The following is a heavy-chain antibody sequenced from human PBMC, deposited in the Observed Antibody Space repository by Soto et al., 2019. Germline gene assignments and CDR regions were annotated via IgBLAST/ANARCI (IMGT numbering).Heavy chain of an antibody. Sequence: PGGSLRLSCAASGFTFSSYAMSWVRQAPGKGLEWVSAISGSGGSTYYADSVKGRFTISRDNSKNTLYLQMNSLRAEDTAVYYCAKDRLSHYYDSSGYYYEDWFDPWGQGTLVTVSS. CDR1: GFTFSSYA. CDR2: ISGSGGST. D-gene: IGHD3-22*01. CDR3: AKDRLSHYYDSSGYYYEDWFDP. J-gene: IGHJ5*02. V-gene: IGHV3-23*01.